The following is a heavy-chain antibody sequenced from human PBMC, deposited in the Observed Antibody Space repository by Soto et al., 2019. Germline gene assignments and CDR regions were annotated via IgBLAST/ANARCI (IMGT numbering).Heavy chain of an antibody. Sequence: SVKVSCKASGGTFSSYAIRWVRQAPGQGLAWMGGIIPIFGTANYAQKFQGRVTITADESTSTAYMELSSLRSEDTAVYYCARGNDSSGYLKFDYWGQGTLVTVSS. CDR1: GGTFSSYA. CDR2: IIPIFGTA. J-gene: IGHJ4*02. CDR3: ARGNDSSGYLKFDY. V-gene: IGHV1-69*13. D-gene: IGHD3-22*01.